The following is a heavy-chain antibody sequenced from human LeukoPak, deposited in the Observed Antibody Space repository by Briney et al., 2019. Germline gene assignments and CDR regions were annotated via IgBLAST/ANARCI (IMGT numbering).Heavy chain of an antibody. V-gene: IGHV1-18*01. D-gene: IGHD6-13*01. CDR2: ISAYNGNT. CDR1: GYTFTSYG. CDR3: ARDRSAGTHYYYYGMDV. Sequence: ASVKLSCKASGYTFTSYGISWVRQAPGPGLEWMGWISAYNGNTNYAQKLQGRVTMTTDTSTSTAYMDLRSLRSDDTAVYYCARDRSAGTHYYYYGMDVWGQGTTVTVSS. J-gene: IGHJ6*02.